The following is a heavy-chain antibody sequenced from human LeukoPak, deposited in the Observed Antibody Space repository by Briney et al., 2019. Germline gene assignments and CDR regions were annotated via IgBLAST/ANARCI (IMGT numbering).Heavy chain of an antibody. CDR2: ASGSGGST. CDR3: AKDLGSVVTPPSLDY. CDR1: GFTFSSYA. J-gene: IGHJ3*01. Sequence: GGSLRLSCAASGFTFSSYAMSWVRQAPGKGLEWVSSASGSGGSTYYADSVKGRFTISRDNSKNTLYLQMNSLRAEDTAVYYCAKDLGSVVTPPSLDYWGQGTMVTVSS. D-gene: IGHD4-23*01. V-gene: IGHV3-23*01.